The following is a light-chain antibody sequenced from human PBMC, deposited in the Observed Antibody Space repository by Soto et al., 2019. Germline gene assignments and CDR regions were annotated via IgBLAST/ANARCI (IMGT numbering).Light chain of an antibody. V-gene: IGLV2-8*01. Sequence: QSALTQPPSASGSPGQSVTISCTGTSSDVGGYNYVSWYQQHPGKAPKLMIYEVSKRPSGVPERFSGSKSGNTASLTVSGLQAEDEADYYCSSYAGGNDWNFGPGTKLTVL. CDR1: SSDVGGYNY. J-gene: IGLJ1*01. CDR3: SSYAGGNDWN. CDR2: EVS.